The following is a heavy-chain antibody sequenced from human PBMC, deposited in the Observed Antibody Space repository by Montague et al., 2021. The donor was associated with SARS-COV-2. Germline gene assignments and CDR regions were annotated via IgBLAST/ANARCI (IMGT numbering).Heavy chain of an antibody. CDR2: INQGGAP. CDR1: RGSFSNYY. Sequence: SETLSLTCAVSRGSFSNYYWTWIRQSPGKGLEWIGEINQGGAPNYTPSLKSRVTISLDTSKKQISLKLNSVTVADTAVFFCARGRPVQGSFRHFDSISSGALDIWGQGTLVIVS. CDR3: ARGRPVQGSFRHFDSISSGALDI. J-gene: IGHJ3*02. D-gene: IGHD3-9*01. V-gene: IGHV4-34*01.